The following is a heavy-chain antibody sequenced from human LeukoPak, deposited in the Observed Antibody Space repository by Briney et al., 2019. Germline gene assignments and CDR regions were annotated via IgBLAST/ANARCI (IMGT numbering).Heavy chain of an antibody. V-gene: IGHV4-4*09. CDR1: GGSISGSY. Sequence: KPSETLSLTCTVSGGSISGSYWSWIRQPPGKGLEWIGYIYSSGSTNYNPSLKSRVTIGVDTSRNLFSLKLSSVTAADTAVYYCVRRGGRFDTWGQGTLVTVSS. CDR3: VRRGGRFDT. CDR2: IYSSGST. J-gene: IGHJ5*02.